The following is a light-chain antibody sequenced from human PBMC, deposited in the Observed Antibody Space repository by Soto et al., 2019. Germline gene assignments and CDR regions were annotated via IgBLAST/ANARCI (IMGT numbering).Light chain of an antibody. J-gene: IGLJ3*02. Sequence: QSALTQPASVSGSPGQSITISCSGTTNDVGGYNYVSWYQQHPGKAPKLLIYGVTDRPSGVSSRFAGSKSGNAASLSISGLQAEDEGGYYGSSYTSSYTWVFGGGTNLTVL. CDR3: SSYTSSYTWV. CDR1: TNDVGGYNY. CDR2: GVT. V-gene: IGLV2-14*03.